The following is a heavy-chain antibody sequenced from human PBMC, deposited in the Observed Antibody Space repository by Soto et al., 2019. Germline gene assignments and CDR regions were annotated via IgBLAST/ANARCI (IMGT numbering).Heavy chain of an antibody. CDR2: IIPILGIA. Sequence: ASVKVSCKASGYTFTSYGISWVRQAPGQGLEWMGRIIPILGIANYAQKFQGRVTITADKSTSTAYMELSSLRSEDTAVYYCARGDYDFWSGYFGYWGQGTLVTVSS. CDR1: GYTFTSYG. V-gene: IGHV1-69*04. J-gene: IGHJ4*02. CDR3: ARGDYDFWSGYFGY. D-gene: IGHD3-3*01.